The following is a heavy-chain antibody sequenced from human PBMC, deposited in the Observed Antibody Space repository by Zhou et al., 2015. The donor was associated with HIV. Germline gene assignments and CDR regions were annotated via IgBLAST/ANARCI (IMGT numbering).Heavy chain of an antibody. CDR1: GGTFSKYG. D-gene: IGHD6-6*01. J-gene: IGHJ2*01. CDR3: ARDRGAARPDWRYFDL. CDR2: IIPFFGTA. Sequence: QVQLVQSGAEVKKPGSSVKVSCKASGGTFSKYGISWVRQAPGQGLEWMGGIIPFFGTASYAQKFQGRVTITADKSTNTAYMELSSLRSEDTAVYYCARDRGAARPDWRYFDLWGRGTLVTVS. V-gene: IGHV1-69*06.